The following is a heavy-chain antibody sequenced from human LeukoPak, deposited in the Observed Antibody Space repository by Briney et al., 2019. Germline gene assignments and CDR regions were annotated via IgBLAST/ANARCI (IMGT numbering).Heavy chain of an antibody. CDR3: ARGSSGYSYLSDYYYMDV. V-gene: IGHV1-18*04. D-gene: IGHD5-18*01. Sequence: ASVKVSCKASGYTFTGYYMHRVRQAPGQGLEGMGWISAYNGNTNYAQKLQGRVTMTTDTSTSTPYMELRSLRSEDKAVYYCARGSSGYSYLSDYYYMDVWGKGTTVTVSS. CDR1: GYTFTGYY. J-gene: IGHJ6*03. CDR2: ISAYNGNT.